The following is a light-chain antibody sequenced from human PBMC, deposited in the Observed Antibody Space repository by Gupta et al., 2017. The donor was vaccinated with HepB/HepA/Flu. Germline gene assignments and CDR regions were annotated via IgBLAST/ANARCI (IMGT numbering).Light chain of an antibody. CDR1: HRISYY. CDR2: AAS. V-gene: IGKV1-39*01. CDR3: QQSYNATLT. Sequence: DIQITQSPSSLSASVGDRVTITCRASHRISYYLHWYQQKPGKAPNLLIYAASSLQSGVPSRFTGSGSGTDFTLTISSLQPQDAATYYCQQSYNATLTFGPGTKVDIK. J-gene: IGKJ3*01.